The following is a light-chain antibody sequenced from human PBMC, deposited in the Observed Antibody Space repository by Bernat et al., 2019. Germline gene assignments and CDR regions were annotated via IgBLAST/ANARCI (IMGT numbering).Light chain of an antibody. J-gene: IGLJ2*01. CDR3: NSYAGSNNVL. CDR1: SSDVGGYNY. CDR2: EVT. Sequence: QSAPTQPPSASGSPGQSVTISCTGTSSDVGGYNYVSWFQQYPGKAPKLIIYEVTRRPSGVPDRFSGSKSGSTASLTVSGLQPEDEADYYCNSYAGSNNVLFGGGTKLTVL. V-gene: IGLV2-8*01.